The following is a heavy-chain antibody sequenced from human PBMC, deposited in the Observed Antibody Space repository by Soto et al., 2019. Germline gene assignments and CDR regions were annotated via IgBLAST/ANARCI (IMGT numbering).Heavy chain of an antibody. D-gene: IGHD3-16*01. CDR1: GGSISSGGYC. CDR2: TKYSGST. V-gene: IGHV4-31*03. J-gene: IGHJ2*01. CDR3: ARDYGGALYFDL. Sequence: QVQLQESGPGLVKPSQTLSLTCTVSGGSISSGGYCWSWIRQHPGKGLEWIGYTKYSGSTYYNPSLKSRVTISVDTSKNQFSLKLSSVTAADTAVYYCARDYGGALYFDLWGRGTLVTVSS.